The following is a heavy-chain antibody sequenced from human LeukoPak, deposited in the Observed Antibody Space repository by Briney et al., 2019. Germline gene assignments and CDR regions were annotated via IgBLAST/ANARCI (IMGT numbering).Heavy chain of an antibody. Sequence: SETLSLTCTVSGGSISTYYWSWIRQPAGRGLEWIGRIYAIGSTTYNPSLKSRVSMSVDTSRNHFSLNLSSVTAADTAIYFCARAGRDSYDALDIWGQGTVVTVSS. CDR3: ARAGRDSYDALDI. J-gene: IGHJ3*02. CDR1: GGSISTYY. CDR2: IYAIGST. D-gene: IGHD1-14*01. V-gene: IGHV4-4*07.